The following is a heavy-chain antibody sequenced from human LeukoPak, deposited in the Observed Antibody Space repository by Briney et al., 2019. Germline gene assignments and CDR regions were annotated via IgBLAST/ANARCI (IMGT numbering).Heavy chain of an antibody. D-gene: IGHD2-2*03. CDR3: TSLGYCSSTSCSDFDY. CDR2: IRSKANSYAT. V-gene: IGHV3-73*01. Sequence: PGGSLKLSCAASGFTFSGSAMHWVRQASGKGLEWVGRIRSKANSYATAYAASVKGRFTISRDDSKNTAYLQMNSLKTEDTAVYYCTSLGYCSSTSCSDFDYWGQGTLVTVSS. J-gene: IGHJ4*02. CDR1: GFTFSGSA.